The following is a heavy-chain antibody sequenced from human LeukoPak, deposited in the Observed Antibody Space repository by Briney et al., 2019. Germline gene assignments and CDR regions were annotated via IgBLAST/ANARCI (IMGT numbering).Heavy chain of an antibody. CDR1: GGSISSGSYY. D-gene: IGHD1-20*01. Sequence: SQTLSLTCTVSGGSISSGSYYWSWIRQPAGKGLEWIGRIYTSGSTNYNPSLKSRVTIAVDTSKNQFSLKPSSVTAADTAVYYCARGNNWNDVFFDYWGQGTLVTVSS. CDR3: ARGNNWNDVFFDY. J-gene: IGHJ4*02. CDR2: IYTSGST. V-gene: IGHV4-61*02.